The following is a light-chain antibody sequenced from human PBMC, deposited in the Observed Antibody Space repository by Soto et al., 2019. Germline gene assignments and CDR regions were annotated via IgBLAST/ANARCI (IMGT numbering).Light chain of an antibody. J-gene: IGLJ3*02. CDR1: TSDVGSYDV. CDR3: CSYAGSNTWV. CDR2: EDN. Sequence: QSVLTQPASVSGSPGQSITISCTGTTSDVGSYDVVSWYKQHPGKAPKLMIYEDNKRPSGISNRFSGSKSGNTASLTISGLQAEDEADYYCCSYAGSNTWVFGGGTKVTVL. V-gene: IGLV2-23*01.